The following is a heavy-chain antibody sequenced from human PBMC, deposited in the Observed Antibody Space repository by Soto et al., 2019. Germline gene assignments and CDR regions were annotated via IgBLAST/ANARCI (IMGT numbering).Heavy chain of an antibody. J-gene: IGHJ4*02. Sequence: ASVKVSCKVSGYTLTELSMHWVRQAPGKGLEWMGCFDPEDGETIYAQKFQGRVTMTEDTSTDTAYMELSSLRSEDTAVYYCATANGGSGSQDYWGQGTLVTVSS. V-gene: IGHV1-24*01. D-gene: IGHD3-10*01. CDR2: FDPEDGET. CDR1: GYTLTELS. CDR3: ATANGGSGSQDY.